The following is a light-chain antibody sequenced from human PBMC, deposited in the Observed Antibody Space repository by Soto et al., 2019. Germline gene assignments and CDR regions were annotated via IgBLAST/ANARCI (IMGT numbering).Light chain of an antibody. CDR3: AAWDDSLNGYL. CDR1: SSNIGAGSD. Sequence: QSVLTQPPSVSGAPGQRVTISCTGSSSNIGAGSDVHWYQQLPGTAPKLLIFGNINRPSGVPDRFSGSKSGTSASLAITGLQSEDEADYYCAAWDDSLNGYLFGTGTKVTVL. J-gene: IGLJ1*01. V-gene: IGLV1-40*01. CDR2: GNI.